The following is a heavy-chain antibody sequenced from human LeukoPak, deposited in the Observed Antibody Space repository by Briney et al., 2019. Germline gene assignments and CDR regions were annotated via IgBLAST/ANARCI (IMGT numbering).Heavy chain of an antibody. Sequence: PSETLSLTCTVSGGSMSSSSYYWGWIRQPPGKGLEWIGTIYSSGSTYYNPSLKSRVTISVDTSKNQFSLKLTSVTAADTAVYYCAKGNAAVGWYPVDSWGQGTLVTVSP. CDR2: IYSSGST. D-gene: IGHD6-19*01. CDR1: GGSMSSSSYY. J-gene: IGHJ4*02. V-gene: IGHV4-39*07. CDR3: AKGNAAVGWYPVDS.